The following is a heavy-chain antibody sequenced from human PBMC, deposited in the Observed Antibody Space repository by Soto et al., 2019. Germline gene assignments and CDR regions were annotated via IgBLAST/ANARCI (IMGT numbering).Heavy chain of an antibody. D-gene: IGHD5-12*01. CDR1: GFTFRNYG. CDR3: VRAAGYSGNDYVYYYGMDV. Sequence: QVQLVESGGGVVQPGRSLRLSCAASGFTFRNYGMHWVRQAPTKGLEWVALVWYDGGNKNYGDSVKGRFIISRDNSKNPLYLQMNSLRDEDTAVYYCVRAAGYSGNDYVYYYGMDVWGQGTTVTVSS. CDR2: VWYDGGNK. J-gene: IGHJ6*02. V-gene: IGHV3-33*01.